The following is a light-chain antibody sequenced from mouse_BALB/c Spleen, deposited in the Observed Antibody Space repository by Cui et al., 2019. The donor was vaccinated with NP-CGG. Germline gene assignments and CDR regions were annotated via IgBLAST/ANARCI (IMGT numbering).Light chain of an antibody. J-gene: IGLJ1*01. CDR1: TGAGTTSNY. CDR3: ALWYSNHWV. Sequence: AVVTQESAPTTSPGETVTPTCRSSTGAGTTSNYANWVQEKPDHLFTGLIGGTNNRAPGVPARFSGSLIGDKAALTITGAQTEDEAIYFCALWYSNHWVFGGGTKLTVL. CDR2: GTN. V-gene: IGLV1*01.